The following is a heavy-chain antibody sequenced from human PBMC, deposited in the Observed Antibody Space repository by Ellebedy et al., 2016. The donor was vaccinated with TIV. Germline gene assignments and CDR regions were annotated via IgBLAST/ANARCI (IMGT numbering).Heavy chain of an antibody. CDR3: ARGGSSNWYHTTLDY. Sequence: SVKVSCKASGGTFSTYAISWVRQAPGQGLEWMGGIIPILGITNYAQKFLGRVTITADISTSTAYMELSSLRSEDTAMYYCARGGSSNWYHTTLDYWGQGSLVTVSS. V-gene: IGHV1-69*10. CDR1: GGTFSTYA. D-gene: IGHD6-13*01. J-gene: IGHJ4*02. CDR2: IIPILGIT.